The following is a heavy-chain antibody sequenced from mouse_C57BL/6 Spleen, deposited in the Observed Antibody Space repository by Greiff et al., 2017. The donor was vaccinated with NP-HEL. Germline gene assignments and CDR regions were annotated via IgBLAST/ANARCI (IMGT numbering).Heavy chain of an antibody. CDR2: INPNNGGT. D-gene: IGHD2-1*01. Sequence: EVKLQQSGPELVKPGASVKMSCKASGYTFTDYNMHWVKQSHGKSLEWIGYINPNNGGTSYNQKFKGKATLTVNTSSSTAYMELRSLTSEDSAVYYCAREGGYGNYYFDYWGQGTTLTVSS. V-gene: IGHV1-22*01. CDR3: AREGGYGNYYFDY. J-gene: IGHJ2*01. CDR1: GYTFTDYN.